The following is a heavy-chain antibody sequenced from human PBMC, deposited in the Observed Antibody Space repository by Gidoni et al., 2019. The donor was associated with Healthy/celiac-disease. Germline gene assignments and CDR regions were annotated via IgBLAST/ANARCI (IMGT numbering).Heavy chain of an antibody. J-gene: IGHJ4*02. CDR2: ISYDGSNK. V-gene: IGHV3-30-3*01. CDR1: GFPFSSYA. D-gene: IGHD2-15*01. CDR3: ARDPGRVTQTRLDY. Sequence: QVQLVESGGGVVQPGRSLRRSCAASGFPFSSYAMHWVRQAPGKGLEWVAVISYDGSNKYYADSVKGRFTISRDNSKNTLYLQMNSLRAEDTAVYYCARDPGRVTQTRLDYWGQGTLVTVSS.